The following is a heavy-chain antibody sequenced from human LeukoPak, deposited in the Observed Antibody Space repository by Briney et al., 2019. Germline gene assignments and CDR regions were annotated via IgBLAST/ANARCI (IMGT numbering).Heavy chain of an antibody. V-gene: IGHV4-61*02. CDR2: IYTSGST. D-gene: IGHD3-22*01. CDR3: ARADSSGLNWFDP. J-gene: IGHJ5*02. Sequence: SQTLSLTCTVSGGSISSGSYYWSWIRQPAGKGLEWIGRIYTSGSTNYNPSLKSRVTISVDTSKNQFSLKLSSVTAADTAVYYCARADSSGLNWFDPWGQGTLVTVSS. CDR1: GGSISSGSYY.